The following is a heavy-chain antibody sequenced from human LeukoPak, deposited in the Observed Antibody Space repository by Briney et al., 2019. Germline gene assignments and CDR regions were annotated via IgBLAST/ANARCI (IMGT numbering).Heavy chain of an antibody. CDR1: GFTFSSYA. J-gene: IGHJ4*02. Sequence: GGALRLSCAASGFTFSSYAMTWVRQAPGKGLEWVATISGSGGTTYYADSEKGRFTISRDNSKNTLYLPMNSLRADDTALYYCAKPGAGADYGDRFDYWGQGTLVTVSS. CDR2: ISGSGGTT. V-gene: IGHV3-23*01. D-gene: IGHD4-17*01. CDR3: AKPGAGADYGDRFDY.